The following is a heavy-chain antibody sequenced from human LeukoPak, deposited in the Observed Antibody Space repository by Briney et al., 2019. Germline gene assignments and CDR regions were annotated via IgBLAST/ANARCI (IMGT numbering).Heavy chain of an antibody. J-gene: IGHJ4*02. Sequence: SETLSLTCTVSGGSISSGGYYWSWIRQHPGKGLEWIGYIYYSGSTYYNPSLKSRVTISVDTSKNQFSLKLSSVTAADTAVYYCARSRDYYYDSSGYPDCWGQGTLVTVSS. CDR2: IYYSGST. CDR3: ARSRDYYYDSSGYPDC. V-gene: IGHV4-31*03. CDR1: GGSISSGGYY. D-gene: IGHD3-22*01.